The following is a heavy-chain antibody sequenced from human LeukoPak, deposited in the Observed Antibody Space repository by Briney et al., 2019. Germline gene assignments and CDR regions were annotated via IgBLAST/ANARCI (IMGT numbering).Heavy chain of an antibody. CDR2: INHSGST. J-gene: IGHJ3*02. CDR3: ARGVVVAATRRAPFDI. V-gene: IGHV4-34*01. D-gene: IGHD2-15*01. Sequence: SETLSLTCAVYGGSFVVYSGSGIPQPPGKGLDWIGEINHSGSTNYNPSLKSRVTISVDTSKNQFSLKLSSVTAADTAVYYCARGVVVAATRRAPFDIWGQGTMVTVSS. CDR1: GGSFVVYS.